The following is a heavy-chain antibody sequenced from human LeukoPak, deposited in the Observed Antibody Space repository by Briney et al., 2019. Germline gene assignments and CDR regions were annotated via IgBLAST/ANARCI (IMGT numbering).Heavy chain of an antibody. V-gene: IGHV1-2*02. D-gene: IGHD4-23*01. J-gene: IGHJ4*02. Sequence: ASVKVSCKASGYTFTGYYMHWVRQAPGQGLEWMGWINPNSGGTNYAQKFQGRVTMTRDTSISTAYMELSRLRSDDTAVYYCARPIDRWSNANVGGYWGQGTLVTVSS. CDR2: INPNSGGT. CDR3: ARPIDRWSNANVGGY. CDR1: GYTFTGYY.